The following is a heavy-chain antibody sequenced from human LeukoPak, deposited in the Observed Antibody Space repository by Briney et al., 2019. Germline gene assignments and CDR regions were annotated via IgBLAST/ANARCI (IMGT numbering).Heavy chain of an antibody. CDR3: ARAGIVGATSYY. CDR2: ISSSSSYI. V-gene: IGHV3-21*01. Sequence: GGSLRLSCAASGFTFSSYSMNWVRQAPGKGLEWVSSISSSSSYIYYADSVKGRFTISRDNAKNSLYLQMNSLRAEGTAVYYCARAGIVGATSYYWGQGTLVTVSS. CDR1: GFTFSSYS. D-gene: IGHD1-26*01. J-gene: IGHJ4*02.